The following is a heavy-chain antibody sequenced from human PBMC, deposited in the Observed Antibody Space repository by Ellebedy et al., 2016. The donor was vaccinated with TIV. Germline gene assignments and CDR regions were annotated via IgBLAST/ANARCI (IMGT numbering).Heavy chain of an antibody. J-gene: IGHJ4*02. CDR2: IRSEANSYAK. D-gene: IGHD3-22*01. V-gene: IGHV3-73*01. CDR1: GFTFSGSA. CDR3: TRGSSDSSAYYYGY. Sequence: GGSLRLSCAVSGFTFSGSAMHWVRQASGKGLEWVGRIRSEANSYAKAYAASVKGRFAISSDDSKNTAYLQMNSLETEDTAVYYCTRGSSDSSAYYYGYWGQGTLVTVSS.